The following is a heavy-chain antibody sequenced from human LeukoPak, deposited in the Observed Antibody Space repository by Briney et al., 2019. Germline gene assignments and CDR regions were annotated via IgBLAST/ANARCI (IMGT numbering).Heavy chain of an antibody. Sequence: GGSLRLSCAASGFTFSNYWMSWVRQAPGKGLEWVANIRPDGGERNYVDSVKGRFTISRDNGKNSLYLQMHSLRAEDTAVYYCARDVVGALHYWGQGTLVTVSS. CDR1: GFTFSNYW. D-gene: IGHD1-26*01. CDR2: IRPDGGER. CDR3: ARDVVGALHY. J-gene: IGHJ4*02. V-gene: IGHV3-7*01.